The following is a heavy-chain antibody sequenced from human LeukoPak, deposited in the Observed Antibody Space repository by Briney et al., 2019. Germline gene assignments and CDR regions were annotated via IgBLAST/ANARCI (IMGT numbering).Heavy chain of an antibody. CDR2: IKREADGGTI. D-gene: IGHD3-22*01. Sequence: PGGSLRLSCAASGFTLNNAWMSWVRQAPGKGLEWLCRIKREADGGTIDYAASVKGRFTISRDDSRNTLYLQMDSLKIEDTAVYYCTTDRYYDNSELQFQHWGQGTLVTVSS. V-gene: IGHV3-15*01. CDR1: GFTLNNAW. J-gene: IGHJ1*01. CDR3: TTDRYYDNSELQFQH.